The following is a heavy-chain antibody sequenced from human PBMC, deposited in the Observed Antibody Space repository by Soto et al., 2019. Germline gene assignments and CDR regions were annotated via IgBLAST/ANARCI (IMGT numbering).Heavy chain of an antibody. V-gene: IGHV1-18*01. Sequence: GSSVKVSCKASGYTFTSYGISWVRQAPGQGLEWMGWISAYNGNTNYAQKLQGRVTMTTDTSTSTAYMELRSLRSDDTAVYYCAKDKPYGDWPYFDYWGQGTLVTVSS. CDR3: AKDKPYGDWPYFDY. CDR2: ISAYNGNT. D-gene: IGHD4-17*01. J-gene: IGHJ4*02. CDR1: GYTFTSYG.